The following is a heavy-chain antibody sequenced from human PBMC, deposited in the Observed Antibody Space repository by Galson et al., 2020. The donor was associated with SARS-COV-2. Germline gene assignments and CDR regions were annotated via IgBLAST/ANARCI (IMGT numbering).Heavy chain of an antibody. CDR1: GGSFSGYY. J-gene: IGHJ6*03. Sequence: SETLSLTCAVYGGSFSGYYWSWIRQPPGNGLKWIGEINHSGSTNYNPSLKSRVTISVDTSKNQFSLKLSSVTAADTAVYYCAREVTAASTAMVTYYYYYYMDVWGKGTTVTVSS. V-gene: IGHV4-34*01. CDR3: AREVTAASTAMVTYYYYYYMDV. CDR2: INHSGST. D-gene: IGHD5-18*01.